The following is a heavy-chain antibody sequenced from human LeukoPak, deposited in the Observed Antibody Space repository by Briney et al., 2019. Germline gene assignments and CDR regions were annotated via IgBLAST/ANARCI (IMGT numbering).Heavy chain of an antibody. D-gene: IGHD3-22*01. J-gene: IGHJ6*03. CDR3: ARGIGSSAYFGYYYMDV. Sequence: SETLSLTCAVSGGSISSSNWWSWVRQPPGKGLEWIGSIYHSGSTYYNPSLKSRVTISVDTSKNQFSLKLTSVTAADTAVYYCARGIGSSAYFGYYYMDVWGKGTTVTISS. CDR2: IYHSGST. V-gene: IGHV4-4*02. CDR1: GGSISSSNW.